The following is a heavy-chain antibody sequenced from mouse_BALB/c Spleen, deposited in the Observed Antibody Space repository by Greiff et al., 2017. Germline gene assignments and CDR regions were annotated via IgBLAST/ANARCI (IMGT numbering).Heavy chain of an antibody. CDR3: ARGNYDSPWFAY. V-gene: IGHV1-55*01. CDR2: IYPGSGST. CDR1: GYNFTSYW. J-gene: IGHJ3*01. Sequence: QVQLQQPGAELVKPGTSVKLSCKASGYNFTSYWINWVKLRPGQGLEWIGDIYPGSGSTNYNEKFKSKATLTVDTSSSTAYMQLSSLASEDSALYYCARGNYDSPWFAYWGQGTLVTVSA. D-gene: IGHD2-4*01.